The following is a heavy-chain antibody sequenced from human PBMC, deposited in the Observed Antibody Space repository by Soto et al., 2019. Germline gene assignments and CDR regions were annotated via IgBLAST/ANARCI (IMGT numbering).Heavy chain of an antibody. Sequence: PGESLKISCKTSGYTFTSYWIGWVRQMPGKGLEWMGIIYPADSDTRYRPSFQGQVTISAGKSINTAYLQWSSLKASDTAMYYCASGGFGEVPFDKWGQGTQVTVSS. CDR3: ASGGFGEVPFDK. J-gene: IGHJ4*02. D-gene: IGHD3-10*01. V-gene: IGHV5-51*01. CDR1: GYTFTSYW. CDR2: IYPADSDT.